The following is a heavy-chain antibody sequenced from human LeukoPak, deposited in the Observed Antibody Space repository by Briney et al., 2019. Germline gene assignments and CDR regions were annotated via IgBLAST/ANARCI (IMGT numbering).Heavy chain of an antibody. CDR1: GGSFSGYY. J-gene: IGHJ6*03. V-gene: IGHV4-34*01. Sequence: SETLSLTCAVDGGSFSGYYWSWIRQPPGKGLEWIGEINHSGSTNYNPSLKSRVTISVDTSKNQFSLKLSSVTAADTAVYYCARGRRYYYYMDVWGKGTTVTVSS. CDR2: INHSGST. CDR3: ARGRRYYYYMDV.